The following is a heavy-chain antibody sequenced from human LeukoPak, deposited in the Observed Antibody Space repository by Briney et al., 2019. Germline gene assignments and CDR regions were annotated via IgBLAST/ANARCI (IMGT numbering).Heavy chain of an antibody. V-gene: IGHV4-59*08. D-gene: IGHD1-26*01. CDR1: GGSISTYY. CDR2: IFYTGST. Sequence: PSETLSLTCTVSGGSISTYYWSWIRQPPGKGLEWLGYIFYTGSTNYNPSLKSRVTMSIDTSKNQFSLKLSSVTAADTAVYYCARQRGRWDSFDYWGQGTLVTVSS. J-gene: IGHJ4*02. CDR3: ARQRGRWDSFDY.